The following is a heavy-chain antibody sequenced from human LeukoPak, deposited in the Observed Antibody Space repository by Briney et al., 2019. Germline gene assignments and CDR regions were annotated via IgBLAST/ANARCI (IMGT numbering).Heavy chain of an antibody. CDR3: ARDNDWYDSSGYFDY. J-gene: IGHJ4*02. V-gene: IGHV3-33*01. CDR2: IWYDGSNK. Sequence: GGYLRLSCAASGFTFSSYGMHWVRQAPGKGLEWVAVIWYDGSNKYYADSVKGRFTISRDNSKNTLYLQMNSLRAEDTAVYYCARDNDWYDSSGYFDYWGQGTLVTVSS. D-gene: IGHD3-22*01. CDR1: GFTFSSYG.